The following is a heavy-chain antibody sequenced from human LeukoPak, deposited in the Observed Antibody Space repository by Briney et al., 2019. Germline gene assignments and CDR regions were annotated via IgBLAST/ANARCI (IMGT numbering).Heavy chain of an antibody. CDR1: GYTFTNYW. V-gene: IGHV5-51*01. CDR2: IFPGDSDI. Sequence: PGESLKISCKGSGYTFTNYWIAWVRQMPGKGLEWMGIIFPGDSDIKYSPSFQGQVTISADKSISTAYLQWSSLKASDTAMYYCARLVAAYFDYWGQGTLVTVSS. D-gene: IGHD5-12*01. CDR3: ARLVAAYFDY. J-gene: IGHJ4*02.